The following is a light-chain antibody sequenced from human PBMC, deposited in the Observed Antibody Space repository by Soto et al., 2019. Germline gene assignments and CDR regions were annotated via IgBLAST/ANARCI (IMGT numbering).Light chain of an antibody. J-gene: IGLJ1*01. CDR1: SSDVGGYNY. CDR3: SPYTSNSNPYV. Sequence: QSVLTQPASVSGSPGQSITISCTGTSSDVGGYNYVSWYQLHPGKAPKLMISEVTNRPSGVSSRFSGSKSGNTASLTISGLQADDEADYYCSPYTSNSNPYVFGTGTKLTVL. CDR2: EVT. V-gene: IGLV2-14*01.